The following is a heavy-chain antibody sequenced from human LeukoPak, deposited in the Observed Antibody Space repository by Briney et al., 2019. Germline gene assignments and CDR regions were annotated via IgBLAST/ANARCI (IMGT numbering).Heavy chain of an antibody. D-gene: IGHD3-16*01. Sequence: KPLETLSLTCTVSGGTISSYYWNWIRQSAEKGLEWVGHIYSRGITDSNPSLKSRVTISLDRSKNQFSLTVTSVTAADTAVYFCARGGTKYHFDSWGQGTLVTVSS. CDR1: GGTISSYY. CDR2: IYSRGIT. V-gene: IGHV4-4*07. CDR3: ARGGTKYHFDS. J-gene: IGHJ4*02.